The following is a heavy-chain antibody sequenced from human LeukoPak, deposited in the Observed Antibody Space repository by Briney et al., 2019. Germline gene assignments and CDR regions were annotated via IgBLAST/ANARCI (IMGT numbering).Heavy chain of an antibody. CDR3: ARDSRERFTMIRGENAFDI. CDR2: IYYSGTT. Sequence: PSETLSLTCTVSGGSISSGDYYWRWIRQPPGKGREWIGYIYYSGTTYYNPSLKSRVTISVDTSKNQFSLKLSSVTAADTALYYCARDSRERFTMIRGENAFDIWGQGTMVTVSS. CDR1: GGSISSGDYY. J-gene: IGHJ3*02. D-gene: IGHD3-10*01. V-gene: IGHV4-30-4*01.